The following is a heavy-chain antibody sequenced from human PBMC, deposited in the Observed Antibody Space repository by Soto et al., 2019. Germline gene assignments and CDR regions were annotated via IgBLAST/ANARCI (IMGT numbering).Heavy chain of an antibody. Sequence: RASVKVSCKASGGTFSSFGLSWVRQAPGQGLEWMGGIIPIFDTTTYAQEFQGRVTITADEPTGTAYLELSSLRSKDTAVYYCAATLSVAATRFTWFDPWGQGTLVTVSS. CDR2: IIPIFDTT. J-gene: IGHJ5*02. CDR3: AATLSVAATRFTWFDP. D-gene: IGHD6-19*01. CDR1: GGTFSSFG. V-gene: IGHV1-69*13.